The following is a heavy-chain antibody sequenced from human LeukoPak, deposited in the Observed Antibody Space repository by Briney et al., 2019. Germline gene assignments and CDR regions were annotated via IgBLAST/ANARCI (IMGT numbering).Heavy chain of an antibody. Sequence: GGSLRLSCVASGFTFGKYWMSWVRQAPGKGLEWVAVISYDGSNKYYADSVKGRFTISRDNSKNTLYLQMNSLRAEDTAVYYCARDRLVGYFDYWGQGTLVTVSS. V-gene: IGHV3-30-3*01. CDR1: GFTFGKYW. CDR2: ISYDGSNK. J-gene: IGHJ4*02. CDR3: ARDRLVGYFDY.